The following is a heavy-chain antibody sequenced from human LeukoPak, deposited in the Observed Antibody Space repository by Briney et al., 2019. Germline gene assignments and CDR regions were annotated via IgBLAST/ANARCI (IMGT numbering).Heavy chain of an antibody. J-gene: IGHJ4*02. V-gene: IGHV3-15*01. Sequence: GGSLRLSCAASGSTFSNPWMSWVRHAPGKGLEWVGRIRSKTDGGTADYAAPVKDRIIISRDDSKNTLYLQMNSLKNEDTAVYYCTTGTYWGQGTLVTVSS. CDR2: IRSKTDGGTA. CDR1: GSTFSNPW. CDR3: TTGTY.